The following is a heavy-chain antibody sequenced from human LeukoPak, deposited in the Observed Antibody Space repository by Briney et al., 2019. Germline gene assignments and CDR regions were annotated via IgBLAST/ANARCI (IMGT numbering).Heavy chain of an antibody. V-gene: IGHV4-59*12. CDR2: IYYSGST. CDR3: ARDRVRYCSSTSCYKGDWFDP. CDR1: GGSISSYY. D-gene: IGHD2-2*02. Sequence: SETLSLTCTVSGGSISSYYWSWIRQPPGKGLEWIGYIYYSGSTNYNPSLKGRVTISVDTSKNQFSLKLSSVTAADTAVYYCARDRVRYCSSTSCYKGDWFDPWGQGTLVTVSS. J-gene: IGHJ5*02.